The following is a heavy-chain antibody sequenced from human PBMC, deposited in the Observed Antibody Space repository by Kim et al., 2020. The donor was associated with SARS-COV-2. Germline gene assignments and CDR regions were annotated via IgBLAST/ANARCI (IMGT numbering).Heavy chain of an antibody. D-gene: IGHD3-10*01. CDR1: GFTFSSYS. J-gene: IGHJ5*02. Sequence: GGSLRLSCAASGFTFSSYSMNWVRQAPGKGLEWVSYISSSSSTIYYADSVKGRFTISRDNAKNSLYLQMNSLRDEDTAVYYCARVDTMVRGVIIRGWFDPWGQGTLVTVSS. CDR3: ARVDTMVRGVIIRGWFDP. CDR2: ISSSSSTI. V-gene: IGHV3-48*02.